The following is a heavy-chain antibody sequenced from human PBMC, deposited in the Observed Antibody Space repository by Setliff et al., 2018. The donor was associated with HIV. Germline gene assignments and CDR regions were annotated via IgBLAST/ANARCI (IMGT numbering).Heavy chain of an antibody. Sequence: SETLSLTCTVSGGSISSGSYYWSWIRQPAGKGLEWIGRIYTSGSTNYNPSLKSRVTISVDTSKNQFSLKLSSVTAADTAVYYCARWGEAADFQHWGQGTLGTVS. CDR3: ARWGEAADFQH. D-gene: IGHD2-15*01. CDR1: GGSISSGSYY. CDR2: IYTSGST. J-gene: IGHJ1*01. V-gene: IGHV4-61*02.